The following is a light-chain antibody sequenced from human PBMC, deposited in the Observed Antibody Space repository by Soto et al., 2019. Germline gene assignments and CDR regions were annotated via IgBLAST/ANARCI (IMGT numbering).Light chain of an antibody. CDR1: QSVSSY. CDR3: QQGSNWPPIT. J-gene: IGKJ5*01. Sequence: EIVLTQSPATLSLSPGERATLSCRASQSVSSYLAWYQQKPGQAPRLLIYDASNRATGIPARFSGSGSGTDFTLTISSLEPEEFAVYYCQQGSNWPPITVGQGTRLEIK. CDR2: DAS. V-gene: IGKV3-11*01.